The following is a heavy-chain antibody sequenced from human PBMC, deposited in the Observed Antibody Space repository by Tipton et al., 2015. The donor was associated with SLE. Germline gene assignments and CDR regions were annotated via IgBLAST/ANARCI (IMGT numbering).Heavy chain of an antibody. Sequence: SLRLSCAASGFTFSSYAMSWVRQAPGKGLEWVSAISGSGGSTYYADSVKGRFTISRDNSKNTLYLQMNSLRAEDTAVYYCAKDPSVGGYQLLHGHDAFDIWGQGTMVTVSS. D-gene: IGHD2-2*01. V-gene: IGHV3-23*01. CDR2: ISGSGGST. CDR3: AKDPSVGGYQLLHGHDAFDI. J-gene: IGHJ3*02. CDR1: GFTFSSYA.